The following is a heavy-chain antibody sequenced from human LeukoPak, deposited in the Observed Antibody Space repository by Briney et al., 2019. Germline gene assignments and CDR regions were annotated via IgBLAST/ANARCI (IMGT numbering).Heavy chain of an antibody. CDR2: INPNSGDT. D-gene: IGHD6-6*01. J-gene: IGHJ4*02. CDR1: GYTFTGYY. Sequence: ASVKVSCKASGYTFTGYYVHWVRQAPGQGLEWMGWINPNSGDTNFAQKFQGRVTMASDTSITTAYMELSRLTSDDSAVYYCARYLSSSSFDFWGQGTLVTVSS. CDR3: ARYLSSSSFDF. V-gene: IGHV1-2*02.